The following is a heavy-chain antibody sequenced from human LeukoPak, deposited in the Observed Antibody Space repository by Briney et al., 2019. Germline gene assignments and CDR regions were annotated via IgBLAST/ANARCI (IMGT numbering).Heavy chain of an antibody. V-gene: IGHV4-39*07. CDR1: GGSISSSSYY. Sequence: SETLSLTCTVSGGSISSSSYYWGWIRQPPGKGLEWIGSIYYSGSTYYNPSLKSRVTISVDTSKNQFSLKLSSVTAADTAVYYCARDWSYYDFWSGYYTAAFDIWGQGTMVTVSS. CDR3: ARDWSYYDFWSGYYTAAFDI. CDR2: IYYSGST. J-gene: IGHJ3*02. D-gene: IGHD3-3*01.